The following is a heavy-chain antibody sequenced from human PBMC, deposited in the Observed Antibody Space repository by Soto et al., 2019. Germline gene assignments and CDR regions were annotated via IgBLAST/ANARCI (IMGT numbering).Heavy chain of an antibody. D-gene: IGHD3-22*01. J-gene: IGHJ4*02. CDR3: ARGTFYYDSSGYRHFDY. CDR2: INPNSGGT. CDR1: GYTFSGYY. Sequence: ASVKVSCKASGYTFSGYYIHWLRQAPGQGLEWMGWINPNSGGTNYAQKFQGRVTVTRDTPTSTAYMELSRLTSDDTAVYYCARGTFYYDSSGYRHFDYWGQGTLVTVSS. V-gene: IGHV1-2*02.